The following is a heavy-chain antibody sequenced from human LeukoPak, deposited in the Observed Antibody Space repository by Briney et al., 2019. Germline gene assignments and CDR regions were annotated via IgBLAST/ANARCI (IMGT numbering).Heavy chain of an antibody. CDR1: GGSFSGYY. V-gene: IGHV4-34*01. CDR3: ASEDYYYMDV. J-gene: IGHJ6*03. CDR2: INHSGST. Sequence: SETLSLTCDVYGGSFSGYYWGWIRQPPGKGLEWIGEINHSGSTNYNPSLKSRVTISVDTSKNQFSLKLSSVTAADTAVYYCASEDYYYMDVWGKGTTVTISS.